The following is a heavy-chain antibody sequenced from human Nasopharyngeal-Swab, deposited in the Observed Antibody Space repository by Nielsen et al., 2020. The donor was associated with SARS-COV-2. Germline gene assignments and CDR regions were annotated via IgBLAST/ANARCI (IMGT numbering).Heavy chain of an antibody. D-gene: IGHD2-2*01. CDR3: ARESGVSSTSPFDC. CDR2: MWYAGSSE. J-gene: IGHJ4*02. Sequence: GESLKISRAASGFSFRSYWMHWVRQAPGKGLEWVAVMWYAGSSERYADSVKGRFTISRDISKNTLYLQMNSLRAEDTAVYYCARESGVSSTSPFDCWGRGTLVTVSS. V-gene: IGHV3-33*08. CDR1: GFSFRSYW.